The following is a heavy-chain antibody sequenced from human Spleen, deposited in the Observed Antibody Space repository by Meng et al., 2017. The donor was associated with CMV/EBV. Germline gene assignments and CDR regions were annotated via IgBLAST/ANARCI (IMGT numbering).Heavy chain of an antibody. V-gene: IGHV5-51*01. Sequence: KGSGYSFSNYWIGWVRQMPGKGLEWMGIIYPGDSDTRYSPSLQGQVTISADKSISTAFLQWSSLKASDTAIYYCARPRSGTRNTFDIWGLGTMVTVSS. CDR2: IYPGDSDT. CDR3: ARPRSGTRNTFDI. CDR1: GYSFSNYW. D-gene: IGHD2-2*01. J-gene: IGHJ3*02.